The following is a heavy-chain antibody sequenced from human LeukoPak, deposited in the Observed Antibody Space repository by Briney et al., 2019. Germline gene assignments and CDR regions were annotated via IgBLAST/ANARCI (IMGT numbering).Heavy chain of an antibody. Sequence: SETLSLTCTVSGGSISRFYWTWIRQPPGKGLECIGYIYTSGITNYNPSLKSRATISVDTSKNQFSLKLSSVTAADTAVYYCARQGGYSSPFSVWGEGTTVTVSS. CDR1: GGSISRFY. CDR2: IYTSGIT. D-gene: IGHD6-19*01. CDR3: ARQGGYSSPFSV. V-gene: IGHV4-4*09. J-gene: IGHJ6*04.